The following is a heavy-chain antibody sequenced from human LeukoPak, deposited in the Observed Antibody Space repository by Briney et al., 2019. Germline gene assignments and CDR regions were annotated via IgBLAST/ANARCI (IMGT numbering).Heavy chain of an antibody. D-gene: IGHD1-1*01. CDR2: IKYDGSED. CDR1: GFTSSRYW. V-gene: IGHV3-7*01. CDR3: KSGGAAPGSFDY. Sequence: PGGSLRLSCAASGFTSSRYWMSWMRQAPGKGLEWVANIKYDGSEDYYVDSVKGRFTISRDNAKNTLYLQLNSLRVEDTAVYYCKSGGAAPGSFDYWGQGTLVTVSP. J-gene: IGHJ4*02.